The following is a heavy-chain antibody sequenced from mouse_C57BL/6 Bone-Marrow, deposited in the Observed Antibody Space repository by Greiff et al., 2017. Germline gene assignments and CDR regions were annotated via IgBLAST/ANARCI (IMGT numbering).Heavy chain of an antibody. V-gene: IGHV2-2*01. CDR1: GFSLTSYG. Sequence: QVQLQQSGPGLVQPSQSLSISCTVSGFSLTSYGVHWVRQSPGQGLEWLGVIWSGGSTDYNAAFISRLSISTDKSKSQAFFKMNSLQADDTARYYWGRGISGGCYAMDYWGQGTTVTVSS. CDR3: GRGISGGCYAMDY. J-gene: IGHJ4*01. CDR2: IWSGGST.